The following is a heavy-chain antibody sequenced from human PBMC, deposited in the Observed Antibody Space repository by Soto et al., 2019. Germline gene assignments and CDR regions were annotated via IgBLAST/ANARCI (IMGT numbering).Heavy chain of an antibody. CDR3: ARGVIYYYYYGMDV. D-gene: IGHD3-16*02. V-gene: IGHV4-34*01. CDR1: GGSFSGYY. Sequence: PSETLSLTCAVYGGSFSGYYWSWIRQPPGKGLEWIGEINHSGSTNYNPSLKSRVTISVDTSKNQFSLKLSSVTAADTAVYYCARGVIYYYYYGMDVWGQGTTVTVSS. CDR2: INHSGST. J-gene: IGHJ6*02.